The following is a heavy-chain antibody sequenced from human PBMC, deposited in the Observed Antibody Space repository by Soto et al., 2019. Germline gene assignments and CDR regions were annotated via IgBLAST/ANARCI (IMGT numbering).Heavy chain of an antibody. Sequence: QVQLQQWGAGLLKPSETLSLTCAVYGGSFSGYYWSWIRQPPGKGLEWIGEINHSGSTNYNPSLKSLVTISVDTSKNQFSLKLSSVTAADTAVYYCARASRGYSYGTFDYWGQGTLITVSS. J-gene: IGHJ4*01. D-gene: IGHD5-18*01. CDR1: GGSFSGYY. CDR2: INHSGST. V-gene: IGHV4-34*01. CDR3: ARASRGYSYGTFDY.